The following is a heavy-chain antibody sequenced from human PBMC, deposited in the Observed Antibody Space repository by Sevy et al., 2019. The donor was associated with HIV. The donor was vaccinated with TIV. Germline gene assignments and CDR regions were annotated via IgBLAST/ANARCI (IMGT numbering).Heavy chain of an antibody. CDR1: GFTFSSYG. CDR2: ISYDGSNK. D-gene: IGHD3-3*01. CDR3: AKGDYDFWSGFYGMDV. Sequence: GGSLRLSCAASGFTFSSYGMHWVRQAPGKGLEWVAVISYDGSNKYYADSMKGRFTISRDNSKNTLYLQMNSLRAEDTAVYYCAKGDYDFWSGFYGMDVWGQGTTVTVSS. J-gene: IGHJ6*02. V-gene: IGHV3-30*18.